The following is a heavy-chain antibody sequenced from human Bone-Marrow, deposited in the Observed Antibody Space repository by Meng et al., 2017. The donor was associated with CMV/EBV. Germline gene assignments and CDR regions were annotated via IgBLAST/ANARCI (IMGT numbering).Heavy chain of an antibody. CDR2: IKQDGGQK. V-gene: IGHV3-7*01. J-gene: IGHJ6*02. CDR3: ARHNIVATVDSYYFGMDV. CDR1: GLTFSNYW. Sequence: TCVASGLTFSNYWMTWVRQAPRKGLEWVANIKQDGGQKYYVDSVKGRFTISRDNAKNSLYLQMNGLRADDTAVYFCARHNIVATVDSYYFGMDVWGQGTTVTVSS. D-gene: IGHD5-12*01.